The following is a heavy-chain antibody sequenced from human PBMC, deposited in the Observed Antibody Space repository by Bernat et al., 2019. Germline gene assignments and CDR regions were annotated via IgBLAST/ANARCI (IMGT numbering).Heavy chain of an antibody. J-gene: IGHJ4*02. CDR3: ATTKVVGATMGEAG. CDR2: IRYDGSNR. V-gene: IGHV3-30*02. Sequence: QVQLVESGGGVVQPGGSLRLSCAASGFTLSDYDMHWVRQAPGKGLEWVAFIRYDGSNRNYADSVKGRFIISRDNSKNTLFLQMNSLRAEDTAVYYCATTKVVGATMGEAGWGQGTLVTVSS. D-gene: IGHD1-26*01. CDR1: GFTLSDYD.